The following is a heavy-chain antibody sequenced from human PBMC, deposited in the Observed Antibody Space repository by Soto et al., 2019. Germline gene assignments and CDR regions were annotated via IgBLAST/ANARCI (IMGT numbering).Heavy chain of an antibody. J-gene: IGHJ6*03. CDR1: GFTFSSYG. Sequence: QVQLVESGGGVVQPGRSLRLSCAASGFTFSSYGMHWVRQAPGKGLEWVAVISYDGSNKYYADSVKGRFTISRDNSKNTLYLQMNSLRAEDTDVYYCAKDLARYCSSTSCLSYYYMDVWGKGTTVTVSS. CDR3: AKDLARYCSSTSCLSYYYMDV. V-gene: IGHV3-30*18. CDR2: ISYDGSNK. D-gene: IGHD2-2*01.